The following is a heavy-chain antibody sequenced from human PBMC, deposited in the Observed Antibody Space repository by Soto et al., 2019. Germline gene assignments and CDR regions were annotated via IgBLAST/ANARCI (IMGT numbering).Heavy chain of an antibody. J-gene: IGHJ5*02. CDR3: ARVPAP. Sequence: QLQLQESRSGLVKPSQTLSLTCAVSGGSISSGGYSWSWIRQPPGKGLEWIGYIYHSGSIYYNPSLKSRVTISVDRSENQFSLKLSSVTAAATAVYYCARVPAPWGQGTLVTVSS. CDR2: IYHSGSI. CDR1: GGSISSGGYS. V-gene: IGHV4-30-2*01.